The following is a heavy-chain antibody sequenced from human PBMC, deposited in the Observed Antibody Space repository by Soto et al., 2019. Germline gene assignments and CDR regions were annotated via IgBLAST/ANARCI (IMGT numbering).Heavy chain of an antibody. J-gene: IGHJ4*02. D-gene: IGHD6-19*01. CDR2: IVPLFRTT. CDR1: GDTFTSYA. V-gene: IGHV1-69*01. CDR3: TRTLLAVAGRSGD. Sequence: QVQLIQSGAEVKKPGSSVKVSCKISGDTFTSYAVSWVRQAPGQGLEWVGGIVPLFRTTDYAQKFQDRVTITADDSTNTAYMELRSLRSEDTAVYYCTRTLLAVAGRSGDWGQGNLVTVSS.